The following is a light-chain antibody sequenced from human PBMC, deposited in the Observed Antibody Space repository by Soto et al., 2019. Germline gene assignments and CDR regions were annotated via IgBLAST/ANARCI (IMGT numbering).Light chain of an antibody. CDR1: QSVSSN. CDR2: GAS. V-gene: IGKV3-15*01. J-gene: IGKJ2*01. Sequence: EIVMTQSPDTLSVSPGETATLSCRASQSVSSNLAWYQQRPGQSPRLLISGASTRATGIPARFSGSGSGTEFTLTISSLQSEDFAVYYCQQYENWPPYTFGQGTKLEIK. CDR3: QQYENWPPYT.